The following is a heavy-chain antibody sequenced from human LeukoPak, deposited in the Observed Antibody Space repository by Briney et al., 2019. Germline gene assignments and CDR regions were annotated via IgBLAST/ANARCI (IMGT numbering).Heavy chain of an antibody. D-gene: IGHD2-2*01. J-gene: IGHJ6*02. V-gene: IGHV1-3*01. CDR2: INAGNGNT. CDR1: GYTFTSYA. CDR3: ARVLCSSTSCAYYYYGMDV. Sequence: GASVKVSCKASGYTFTSYAMHWVRQAPGQRLEWMGWINAGNGNTKYSQKFQGRVTMTTDTSTSTAYMELRSLRSDDTAVYYCARVLCSSTSCAYYYYGMDVWGQGTTVTVSS.